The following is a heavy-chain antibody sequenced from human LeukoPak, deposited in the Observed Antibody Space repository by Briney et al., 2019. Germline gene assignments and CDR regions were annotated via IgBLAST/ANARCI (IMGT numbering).Heavy chain of an antibody. D-gene: IGHD6-6*01. CDR1: GDSFSSNSVA. CDR2: TYYRSNWYN. J-gene: IGHJ4*02. Sequence: PSQTLSLTCAIPGDSFSSNSVAWNWIRQSPSRGLEWLGRTYYRSNWYNDYAVSVKSRITINPDTSKNQFSLQLNSVTPEDTAVYFCARYMSSSKIFDYWGQGTLVTVSS. V-gene: IGHV6-1*01. CDR3: ARYMSSSKIFDY.